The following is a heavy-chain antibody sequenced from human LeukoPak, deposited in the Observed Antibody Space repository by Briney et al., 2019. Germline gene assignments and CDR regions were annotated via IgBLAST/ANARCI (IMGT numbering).Heavy chain of an antibody. Sequence: GVSLRLSCAASGFTFSSYAMSCVRQPPGKGREWVLSFIGSGGSTNYADSVKGRFTISRDNSKNTLYLQMNSLRAEDTAVYYCAKKKSYGSFDYWGQGTLVTVSS. J-gene: IGHJ4*02. V-gene: IGHV3-23*01. CDR3: AKKKSYGSFDY. D-gene: IGHD1-26*01. CDR2: FIGSGGST. CDR1: GFTFSSYA.